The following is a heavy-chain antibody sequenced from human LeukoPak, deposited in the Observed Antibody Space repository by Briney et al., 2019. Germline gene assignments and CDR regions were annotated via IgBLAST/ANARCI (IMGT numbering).Heavy chain of an antibody. CDR3: ARPLIAAAATTGFDP. CDR1: GYTFTSYY. J-gene: IGHJ5*02. Sequence: ASVKVSCKASGYTFTSYYMHWVRQAPGQGLEWMGIISPSSGSTSYAQKLQGRVTMTTDTSTSTAYMELRSLRSDDTAVYYCARPLIAAAATTGFDPWGQGTLVTVSS. D-gene: IGHD6-13*01. V-gene: IGHV1-46*01. CDR2: ISPSSGST.